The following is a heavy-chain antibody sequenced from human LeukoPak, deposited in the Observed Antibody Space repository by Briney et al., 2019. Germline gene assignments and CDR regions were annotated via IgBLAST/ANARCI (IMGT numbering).Heavy chain of an antibody. CDR2: ISGRGTST. CDR3: TKRPVVVITTPYFDY. CDR1: GFTFSSYA. D-gene: IGHD3-22*01. Sequence: PVGTLRLSCAASGFTFSSYAVSWVRQAPGGGREWGSSISGRGTSTYYTDSVKGRFTISRDNSKNTLFLQTSSLRAGDTAVYYCTKRPVVVITTPYFDYWGQGTLVTVAS. V-gene: IGHV3-23*01. J-gene: IGHJ4*02.